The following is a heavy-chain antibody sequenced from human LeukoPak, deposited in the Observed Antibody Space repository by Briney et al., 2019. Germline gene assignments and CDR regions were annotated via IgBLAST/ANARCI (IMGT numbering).Heavy chain of an antibody. Sequence: GASVKVSCKASGGTFSSYAISWVRQAPGQGLEWMGGIIPIFGTANYAQKFQGRVTITADESTSTAYMELSSLRSEDTAVYYCARGYRGYCSGGSYYDTYYYGMDVWGQGTTVTVSS. CDR3: ARGYRGYCSGGSYYDTYYYGMDV. V-gene: IGHV1-69*13. CDR2: IIPIFGTA. D-gene: IGHD2-15*01. CDR1: GGTFSSYA. J-gene: IGHJ6*02.